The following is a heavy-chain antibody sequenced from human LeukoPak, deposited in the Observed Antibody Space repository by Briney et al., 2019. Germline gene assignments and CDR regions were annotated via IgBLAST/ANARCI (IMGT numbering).Heavy chain of an antibody. J-gene: IGHJ4*02. CDR3: ARGYCSGGSCYRNDY. CDR2: IGTGGDT. V-gene: IGHV3-13*01. Sequence: GGSLRLSCAASGFTFSTYDMHWVRQATGKGLEWVSAIGTGGDTFYPGSVKGRFTISRENAKNSLYLQMSSLRAEDTAVYYCARGYCSGGSCYRNDYWGQGTLVTVSS. D-gene: IGHD2-15*01. CDR1: GFTFSTYD.